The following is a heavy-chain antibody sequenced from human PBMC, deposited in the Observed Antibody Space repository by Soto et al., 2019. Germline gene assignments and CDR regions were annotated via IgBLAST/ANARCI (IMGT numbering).Heavy chain of an antibody. Sequence: SGGSLRLSCAASGFTFSTYSMNWVRQAPGKGLEWVSDITTSSSFRFYADSVKGRFTISRDDAKNSLYLQMNSLRAEDTGVYYCARDLGVALATLTLDYWGQGTLVTVSS. CDR3: ARDLGVALATLTLDY. D-gene: IGHD2-15*01. CDR2: ITTSSSFR. J-gene: IGHJ4*02. CDR1: GFTFSTYS. V-gene: IGHV3-21*01.